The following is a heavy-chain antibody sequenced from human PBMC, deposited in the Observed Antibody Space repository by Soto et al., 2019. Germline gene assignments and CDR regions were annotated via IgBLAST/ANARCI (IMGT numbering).Heavy chain of an antibody. CDR3: ARGGLRILEWYKHDIDV. CDR1: GFSFSSYS. Sequence: EVQLVESGGGLVKPGGSLRLSCAASGFSFSSYSMNWVHQAPGTGLEWVSSISSSSSYIYYPDSVKGRFTISSDNAKNSLYLQMNSLRADDTAVYYCARGGLRILEWYKHDIDVRGQGTRVTVSS. CDR2: ISSSSSYI. V-gene: IGHV3-21*01. D-gene: IGHD3-3*01. J-gene: IGHJ6*02.